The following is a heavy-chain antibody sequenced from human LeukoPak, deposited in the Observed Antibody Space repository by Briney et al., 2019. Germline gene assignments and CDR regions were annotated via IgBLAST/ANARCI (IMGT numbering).Heavy chain of an antibody. CDR3: ARGKLAAPGRTGYNWFDP. Sequence: ASVKVSCKASGYTFTGYYIHWVRQAPGQGLECMGWINPNSGGTNYAQKFQGRVTMPRDTSITTAYMELSGLRSDDTAIYYCARGKLAAPGRTGYNWFDPWGQGTLVTVSS. CDR2: INPNSGGT. J-gene: IGHJ5*02. D-gene: IGHD6-13*01. V-gene: IGHV1-2*02. CDR1: GYTFTGYY.